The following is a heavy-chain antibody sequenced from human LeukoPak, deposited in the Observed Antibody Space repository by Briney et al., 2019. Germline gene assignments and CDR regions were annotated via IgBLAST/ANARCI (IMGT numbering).Heavy chain of an antibody. Sequence: GGSLRLSCVASGFTFSIYWMSWVRQAPGRGPEWLAIIKEDGSVIWDVESVRGRFTISRDNAKNSVYLEMNSLRAEDTAVYYCARGSGRQQLEQNYWGQGSLVTVSS. J-gene: IGHJ4*02. CDR3: ARGSGRQQLEQNY. V-gene: IGHV3-7*01. CDR2: IKEDGSVI. CDR1: GFTFSIYW. D-gene: IGHD6-13*01.